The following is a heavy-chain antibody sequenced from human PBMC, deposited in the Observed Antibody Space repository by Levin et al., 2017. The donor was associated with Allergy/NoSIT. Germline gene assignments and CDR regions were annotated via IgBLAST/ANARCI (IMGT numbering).Heavy chain of an antibody. CDR1: GGTFSSYT. J-gene: IGHJ5*02. D-gene: IGHD3-10*01. CDR3: AREDYGSGSYGWFDP. Sequence: ASVKVSCKASGGTFSSYTISWVRQAPGQGLEWMGRIIPILGIANYAQKFQGRVTITADKSTSTAYMELSSLRSEDTAVYYCAREDYGSGSYGWFDPWGQGTLVTVSS. V-gene: IGHV1-69*04. CDR2: IIPILGIA.